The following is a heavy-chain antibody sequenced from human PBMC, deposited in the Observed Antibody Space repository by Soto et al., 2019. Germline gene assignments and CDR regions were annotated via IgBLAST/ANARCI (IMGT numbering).Heavy chain of an antibody. D-gene: IGHD3-16*01. V-gene: IGHV3-33*07. CDR3: AKEVWGIDTFGRPLDN. CDR1: GFNFSKFG. CDR2: IWYDGSQK. J-gene: IGHJ4*01. Sequence: QAHLVESGGRVVQPGRSLRLSCAASGFNFSKFGMYWVRQAPGKGLEWVAVIWYDGSQKYYADSVKGRFTISRDNSNNTLYLQMSSLRAEDTAVYYCAKEVWGIDTFGRPLDNWGHGTLVTVSS.